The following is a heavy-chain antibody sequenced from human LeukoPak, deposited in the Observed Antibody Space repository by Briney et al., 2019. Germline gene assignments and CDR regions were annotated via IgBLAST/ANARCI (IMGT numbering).Heavy chain of an antibody. CDR2: ISAYNGNT. J-gene: IGHJ4*02. CDR3: ATGSITMVRGVIITLSY. V-gene: IGHV1-18*01. CDR1: GGTFSSYA. Sequence: ASVKVSCKASGGTFSSYAISWVRQAPGQGLEWMGWISAYNGNTNYAQKLQGRVTMTTDTSTSTAYMELSSLRSEDTAVYYCATGSITMVRGVIITLSYWGQGTLVTVSS. D-gene: IGHD3-10*01.